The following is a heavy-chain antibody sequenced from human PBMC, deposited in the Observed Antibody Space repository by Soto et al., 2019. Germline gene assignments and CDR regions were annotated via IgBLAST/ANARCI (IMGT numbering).Heavy chain of an antibody. CDR2: IIPIFGTA. J-gene: IGHJ6*02. V-gene: IGHV1-69*01. Sequence: QVQLVQSGAEVKKPGSSVKVSCKASGGTFSNYGISWVRQAPGQGLEWMGGIIPIFGTANYAQKFQGRVTITADESTSTAYMELSSLRSEDTAVYYCARQPITLAHSGRGYYYGMDVWGQGTTVTVSS. CDR3: ARQPITLAHSGRGYYYGMDV. D-gene: IGHD6-13*01. CDR1: GGTFSNYG.